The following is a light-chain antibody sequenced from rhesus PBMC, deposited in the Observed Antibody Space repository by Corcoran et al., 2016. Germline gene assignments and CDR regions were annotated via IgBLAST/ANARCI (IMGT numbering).Light chain of an antibody. CDR1: QGITKY. Sequence: DIQMTQSPSSLSASVGDTVTITCQASQGITKYLTWYQQKPGKAPKLLIYDISTLQSGVPSRFSGSGSGKEFSLTISSLQPEDVGVYYGQQHTSFPLTFGGGTKVEIK. J-gene: IGKJ4*01. CDR2: DIS. V-gene: IGKV1-33*01. CDR3: QQHTSFPLT.